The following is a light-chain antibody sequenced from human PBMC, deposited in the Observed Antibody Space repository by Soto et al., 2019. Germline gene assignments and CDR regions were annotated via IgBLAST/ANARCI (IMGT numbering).Light chain of an antibody. J-gene: IGKJ5*01. Sequence: EIVLTQSPATLSLSPGERATLSCRASQSVSSYLAWYQHKPGQAPRLLIYDASNRATGIPARFTGSGSGTDFTLTISSQEPEDFAVYYCQPRSNWPPFGQGTPLEIK. CDR2: DAS. V-gene: IGKV3-11*01. CDR3: QPRSNWPP. CDR1: QSVSSY.